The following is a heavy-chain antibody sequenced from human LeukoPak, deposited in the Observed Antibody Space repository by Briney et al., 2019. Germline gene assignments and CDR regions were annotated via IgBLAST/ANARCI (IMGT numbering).Heavy chain of an antibody. Sequence: SETLSLTCAVYGGSFSGYYWSWIRQPPGKGLEWIGSIYHSGSTYYNPSLKSRVTISVDTSKNQFSLKLSSVTAADTAVYYCARDPRGIRNYYYYYYMDVWGKGTTVTVSS. CDR1: GGSFSGYY. J-gene: IGHJ6*03. V-gene: IGHV4-34*01. CDR2: IYHSGST. D-gene: IGHD3-16*01. CDR3: ARDPRGIRNYYYYYYMDV.